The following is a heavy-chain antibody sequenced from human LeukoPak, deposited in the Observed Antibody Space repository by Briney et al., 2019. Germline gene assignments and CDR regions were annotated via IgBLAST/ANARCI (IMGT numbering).Heavy chain of an antibody. CDR3: ARGRRYSSNGRGFDP. J-gene: IGHJ5*02. D-gene: IGHD6-13*01. CDR2: INHSGST. V-gene: IGHV4-34*01. CDR1: GGSFSGYY. Sequence: SETLSLTCAVYGGSFSGYYWSWIRQPPGKGLEWIGEINHSGSTNYNPSLKSRVTISVDTSKNQFSLKLSSVTAADTAMYYCARGRRYSSNGRGFDPWGQGTLVTVSS.